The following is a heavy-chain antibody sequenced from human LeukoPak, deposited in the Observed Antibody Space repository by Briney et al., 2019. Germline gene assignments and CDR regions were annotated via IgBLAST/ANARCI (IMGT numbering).Heavy chain of an antibody. D-gene: IGHD3-16*01. CDR2: IYSGGST. J-gene: IGHJ4*02. Sequence: GGSLRLSCAVSGFTVSSNYMSWVRQARGKGLEWVSVIYSGGSTYYADSVKGRFTISRDNSKNTLYLQMNNLRAEDTAVYYCARGLGDLDYWGQGTLVTVSS. CDR1: GFTVSSNY. V-gene: IGHV3-53*01. CDR3: ARGLGDLDY.